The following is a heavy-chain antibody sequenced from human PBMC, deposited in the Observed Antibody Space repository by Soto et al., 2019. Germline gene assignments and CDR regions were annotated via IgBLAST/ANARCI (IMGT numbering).Heavy chain of an antibody. J-gene: IGHJ4*02. V-gene: IGHV3-30*03. CDR3: TGEVASGY. Sequence: QVQLVESGGGVVQPGRSLRLSCAVYGFTVSTYGMHWVRQAPGKGLEWVAVISRDGGTKYYADSVKGRFTISRDNSRNTLFMEVHSLRSDDMAVYYCTGEVASGYWGQGTLVTVSS. CDR1: GFTVSTYG. D-gene: IGHD2-8*02. CDR2: ISRDGGTK.